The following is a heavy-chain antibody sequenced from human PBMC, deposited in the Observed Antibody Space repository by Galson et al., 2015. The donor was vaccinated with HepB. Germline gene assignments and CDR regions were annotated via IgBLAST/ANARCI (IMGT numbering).Heavy chain of an antibody. D-gene: IGHD2-15*01. CDR3: AKELGDSWCSGGSCHDDDY. CDR2: ISGSGGST. CDR1: GFTFSSYA. V-gene: IGHV3-23*01. Sequence: SLRLSCAASGFTFSSYAMSWVRQAPGKGLEWVSAISGSGGSTYYADSVKGRFTISRDNSKNTLYLQMNSLRAEDTAVYYCAKELGDSWCSGGSCHDDDYWGQGTLVTVSS. J-gene: IGHJ4*02.